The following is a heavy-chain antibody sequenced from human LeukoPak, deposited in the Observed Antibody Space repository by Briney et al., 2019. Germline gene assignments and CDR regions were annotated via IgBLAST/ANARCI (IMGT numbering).Heavy chain of an antibody. J-gene: IGHJ5*02. Sequence: SETFSLTCAVYGGAFSGYYWSWIRQPPGKGLEWIGEINHSGSTNYNPSLKSRVTISVDTSKNQFSLKPSSVTAADTAVYYCARAGYSSSWYRMGYNWFDPWGQGTLVSVSS. CDR2: INHSGST. V-gene: IGHV4-34*01. CDR3: ARAGYSSSWYRMGYNWFDP. D-gene: IGHD6-13*01. CDR1: GGAFSGYY.